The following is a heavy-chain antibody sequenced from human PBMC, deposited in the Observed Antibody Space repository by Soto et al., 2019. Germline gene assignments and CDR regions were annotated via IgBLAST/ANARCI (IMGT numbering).Heavy chain of an antibody. V-gene: IGHV4-39*01. CDR1: GGSIGTRNYY. CDR2: LYYSGST. D-gene: IGHD6-19*01. J-gene: IGHJ4*02. CDR3: ARHYSSGWDYFDY. Sequence: QLQLQESGPGLVKPSETLSLTCNVSGGSIGTRNYYWAWIRQPPGKGLEWVGSLYYSGSTYYNPSLKSRVTITVDTAKNPSALKVTSVTGADTAVYYCARHYSSGWDYFDYWGQGTLVTVSS.